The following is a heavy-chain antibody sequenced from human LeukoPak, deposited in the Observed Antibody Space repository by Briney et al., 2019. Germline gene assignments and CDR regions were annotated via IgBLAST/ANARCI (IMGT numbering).Heavy chain of an antibody. D-gene: IGHD2-2*01. V-gene: IGHV1-46*01. CDR3: ARGGGYQLLLRGFDY. Sequence: ASVKVSCKASGYTFTSYYMHWVRQAPGQGLEWMGIINPSGGSTSYAQKLQGRVTMTTDTSTSTAYMELRSLRSDDTAVYYCARGGGYQLLLRGFDYWGQGTLVTVSS. J-gene: IGHJ4*02. CDR1: GYTFTSYY. CDR2: INPSGGST.